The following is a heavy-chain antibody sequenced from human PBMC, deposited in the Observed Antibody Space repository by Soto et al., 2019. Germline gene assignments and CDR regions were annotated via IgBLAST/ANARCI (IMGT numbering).Heavy chain of an antibody. CDR2: ISYDGSNK. CDR3: AKGNSGSYYGAFDY. V-gene: IGHV3-30*18. CDR1: GFTFSSYG. J-gene: IGHJ4*02. D-gene: IGHD1-26*01. Sequence: PGGSLRLSCATSGFTFSSYGMHWVRQAPGKGLEWVAVISYDGSNKYYADSVKGRFTISRDNSKNTLYLQMNSLRAEDTAVYYCAKGNSGSYYGAFDYWGQET.